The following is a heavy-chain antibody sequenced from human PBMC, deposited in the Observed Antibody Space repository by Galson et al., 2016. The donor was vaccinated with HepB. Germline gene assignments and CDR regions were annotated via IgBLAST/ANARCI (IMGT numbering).Heavy chain of an antibody. V-gene: IGHV3-7*03. CDR3: AGGPGWTEDY. CDR1: GFAFSYSY. Sequence: SLRLSCAASGFAFSYSYMGWIRQAPGKGLEWVANIAKDGGEKNYVDSLKGRFAISRDNAKNSLYLQMNSLRVEDTAVYYCAGGPGWTEDYWGQGTLVTVSS. D-gene: IGHD2-15*01. J-gene: IGHJ4*02. CDR2: IAKDGGEK.